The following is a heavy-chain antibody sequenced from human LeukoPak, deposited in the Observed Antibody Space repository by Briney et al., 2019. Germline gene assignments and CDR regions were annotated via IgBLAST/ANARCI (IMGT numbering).Heavy chain of an antibody. J-gene: IGHJ3*02. V-gene: IGHV3-74*01. CDR1: GFTFSSYW. Sequence: GGSLRLSCAASGFTFSSYWMHWVRQAPGKGLVWVSRINTDGSSTSYADSVKGRFTISRDNAKNTLYLQMNSLRAEDTAVYYCAREGLVVVVQDAFDIWGQGTMVTVSS. CDR3: AREGLVVVVQDAFDI. D-gene: IGHD2-2*01. CDR2: INTDGSST.